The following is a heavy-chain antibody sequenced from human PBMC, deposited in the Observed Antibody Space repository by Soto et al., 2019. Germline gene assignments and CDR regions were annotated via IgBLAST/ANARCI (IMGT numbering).Heavy chain of an antibody. Sequence: EVQLVESGGGLVKPGGSLRLSCAASGFTFSNAWMSWVRQAPGKGLEWVGRIKSKTDGGTTDYAAPVKGRFTISRDDSKNTLYLQMNSLKTEDTAVYYCTTGLAYCGGDCSPIDYWGQGTLVTVSS. CDR3: TTGLAYCGGDCSPIDY. D-gene: IGHD2-21*02. CDR2: IKSKTDGGTT. V-gene: IGHV3-15*01. CDR1: GFTFSNAW. J-gene: IGHJ4*02.